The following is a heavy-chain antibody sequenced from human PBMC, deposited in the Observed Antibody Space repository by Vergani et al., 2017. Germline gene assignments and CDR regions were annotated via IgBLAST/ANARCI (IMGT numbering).Heavy chain of an antibody. Sequence: QVQLQQWGAGLLKPSETLSLTCAVYGGSFSGYYWSWIRQPPGKGLEWIGEINHSGSTNYNPSLKSRVTISVDTSKNQFSLKLSSVTAADTAVYYCARWGRLYGDYVPTDYWGQGTLVTVSS. CDR2: INHSGST. D-gene: IGHD4-17*01. J-gene: IGHJ4*02. CDR3: ARWGRLYGDYVPTDY. CDR1: GGSFSGYY. V-gene: IGHV4-34*01.